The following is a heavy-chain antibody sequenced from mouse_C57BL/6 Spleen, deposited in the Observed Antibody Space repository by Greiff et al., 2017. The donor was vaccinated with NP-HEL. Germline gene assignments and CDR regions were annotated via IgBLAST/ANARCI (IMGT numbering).Heavy chain of an antibody. Sequence: QVQLQQPGAELVKPGASVKVSCKASGYTFTSYWMHWVKQRPGQGLEWIGRIHPSDSDTNYNQKFKGKATLTVDKSSSTAYMQLNSLTSEDSAVYYCAALYYYGSSLDYWGQGTTLTVSS. CDR1: GYTFTSYW. CDR2: IHPSDSDT. D-gene: IGHD1-1*01. J-gene: IGHJ2*01. V-gene: IGHV1-74*01. CDR3: AALYYYGSSLDY.